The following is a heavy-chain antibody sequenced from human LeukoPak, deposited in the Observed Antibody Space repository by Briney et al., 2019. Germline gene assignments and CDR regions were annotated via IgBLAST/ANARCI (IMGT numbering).Heavy chain of an antibody. J-gene: IGHJ5*02. D-gene: IGHD2-2*01. CDR2: INPSGGST. CDR1: GYTFTSYY. CDR3: ARDGEYGVVPAAPPVNWFDP. Sequence: ASAKVSCKASGYTFTSYYMHWVRQAPGQGLEWMGIINPSGGSTSYAQKFQGRVTMTRDTSTSTVYMELSSLRSEDTAVYYCARDGEYGVVPAAPPVNWFDPWGQGTLVTVSS. V-gene: IGHV1-46*01.